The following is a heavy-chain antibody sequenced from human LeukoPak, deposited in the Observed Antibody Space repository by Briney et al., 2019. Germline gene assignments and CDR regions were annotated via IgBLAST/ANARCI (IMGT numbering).Heavy chain of an antibody. D-gene: IGHD2/OR15-2a*01. J-gene: IGHJ4*02. CDR2: VSPSGGST. CDR1: GFTFSSYS. CDR3: AKAARPGAQYFDC. Sequence: GWSLRLSCAASGFTFSSYSMNWVRQAPGKGLEWVSDVSPSGGSTYYADAVGGRFTISRDNSNNTLYLQMSSLSVDDTAVYCCAKAARPGAQYFDCWGQGVLVTVSS. V-gene: IGHV3-23*01.